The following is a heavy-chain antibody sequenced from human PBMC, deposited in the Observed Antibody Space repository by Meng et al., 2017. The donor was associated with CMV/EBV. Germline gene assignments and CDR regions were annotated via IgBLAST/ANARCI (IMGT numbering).Heavy chain of an antibody. V-gene: IGHV3-23*01. CDR1: GFTFSSYA. CDR2: ISGSGGST. J-gene: IGHJ3*02. CDR3: AKDIVVVPAALSAFDI. Sequence: ESLKISCAASGFTFSSYAMSWVRQAPGKGLEWVSAISGSGGSTYYADSVKGRFTISRDNSKNTLYLQMNSLRAEDTAVYYCAKDIVVVPAALSAFDIWGQGTMVTVSS. D-gene: IGHD2-2*01.